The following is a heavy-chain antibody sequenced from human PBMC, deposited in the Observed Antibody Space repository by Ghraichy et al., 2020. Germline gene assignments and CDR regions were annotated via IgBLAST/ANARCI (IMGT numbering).Heavy chain of an antibody. CDR3: ARASLASRSALFDA. Sequence: SETLSLTCTVSGTPLNNFYWTWIRQPPGKGLEWIGYIYFTGTTNYNSSLKGRLTMSIDTSKKQLSLNLTSATAADTAVYYCARASLASRSALFDAWGQVAPVTVSS. J-gene: IGHJ4*02. V-gene: IGHV4-59*01. D-gene: IGHD3-16*02. CDR1: GTPLNNFY. CDR2: IYFTGTT.